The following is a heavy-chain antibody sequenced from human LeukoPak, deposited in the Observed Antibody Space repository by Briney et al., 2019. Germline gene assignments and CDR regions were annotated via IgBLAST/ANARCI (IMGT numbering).Heavy chain of an antibody. V-gene: IGHV4-4*07. CDR3: ARDWAHHCSSSSCYGPFDH. CDR1: GGSISSYY. CDR2: IYTSGST. J-gene: IGHJ4*02. D-gene: IGHD2-2*01. Sequence: SETLSLTCTVSGGSISSYYWSWIRQPAGKGLEWIGRIYTSGSTNYNPPLKSRVTMSVDTSKNQFSLKLSSVTAADTAVYFCARDWAHHCSSSSCYGPFDHWGQGALVTVSS.